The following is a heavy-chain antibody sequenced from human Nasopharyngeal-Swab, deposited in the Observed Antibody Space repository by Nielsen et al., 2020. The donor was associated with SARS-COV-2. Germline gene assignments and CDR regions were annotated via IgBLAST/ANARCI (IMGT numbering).Heavy chain of an antibody. CDR1: GDTFSSYS. V-gene: IGHV1-69*06. CDR3: ARGADVSTYYYDSSGYYYVPFDD. CDR2: IIPIFGTT. D-gene: IGHD3-22*01. Sequence: SLKVSCKASGDTFSSYSISWVRQAPGQGLEWMGGIIPIFGTTNYAQKFQGRVTITADKSTTTAYMELSSLRSEDTAVYYCARGADVSTYYYDSSGYYYVPFDDWGLGTLVTVSS. J-gene: IGHJ4*02.